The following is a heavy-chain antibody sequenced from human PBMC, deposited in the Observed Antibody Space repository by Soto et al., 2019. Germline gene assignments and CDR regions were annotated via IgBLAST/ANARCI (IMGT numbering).Heavy chain of an antibody. J-gene: IGHJ4*02. CDR1: GYTFTSYG. CDR3: ARDTVVAGTSDY. Sequence: ASVKVSCKASGYTFTSYGISWVLQAPGQGLEWMGWISAYNGNTNYAQKLQGRVTMTTDTSTSTAYMELRSLRSDDTAVYYCARDTVVAGTSDYWGQGTLVTVSS. D-gene: IGHD6-19*01. V-gene: IGHV1-18*01. CDR2: ISAYNGNT.